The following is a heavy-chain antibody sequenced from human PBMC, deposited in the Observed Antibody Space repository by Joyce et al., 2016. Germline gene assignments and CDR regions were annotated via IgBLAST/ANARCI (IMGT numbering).Heavy chain of an antibody. J-gene: IGHJ4*02. CDR3: AREGLPHGGFDY. CDR2: IKIENGDT. V-gene: IGHV1-2*02. CDR1: GFTFTGYY. Sequence: QVQLVQSGTEVKKPGASVKVSCKASGFTFTGYYLHWVRQAPEQGLEMVVWIKIENGDTHCTQDFQGRVTMTRDTSINPAYMEVTRLRSDDTAFYYCAREGLPHGGFDYWGLGTLVTVSS.